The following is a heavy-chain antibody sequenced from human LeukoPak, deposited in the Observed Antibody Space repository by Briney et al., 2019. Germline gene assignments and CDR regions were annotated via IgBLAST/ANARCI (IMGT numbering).Heavy chain of an antibody. V-gene: IGHV1-2*02. CDR2: INPNSGGT. Sequence: ASVKVSCKASGYTFTAYYMHWVRQAPGQGLEWMGWINPNSGGTNYAQKFQGRVTMTRDTSITTAYMELSRLRSDDTAVYCCARDRVGNYYFDYWGQGTLVTVSS. D-gene: IGHD2-15*01. CDR3: ARDRVGNYYFDY. CDR1: GYTFTAYY. J-gene: IGHJ4*02.